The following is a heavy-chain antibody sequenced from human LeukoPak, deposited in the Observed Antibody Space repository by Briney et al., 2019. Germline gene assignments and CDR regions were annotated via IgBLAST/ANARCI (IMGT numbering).Heavy chain of an antibody. CDR2: ISVSGGST. CDR3: AKAGGASNRYYFDY. D-gene: IGHD1-26*01. J-gene: IGHJ4*02. Sequence: PGGSLRLSCAASGFTFSNYAMSWVRQAPGKGLEWVSAISVSGGSTYYADSVTGRFTFSRDNSKNTLYLQMNSLRAEDTAVYYCAKAGGASNRYYFDYWGQGTLVTVSS. V-gene: IGHV3-23*01. CDR1: GFTFSNYA.